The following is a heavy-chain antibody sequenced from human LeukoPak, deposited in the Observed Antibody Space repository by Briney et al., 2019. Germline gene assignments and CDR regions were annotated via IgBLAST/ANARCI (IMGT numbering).Heavy chain of an antibody. V-gene: IGHV5-51*01. CDR2: IYPGDSDT. J-gene: IGHJ4*02. CDR3: ARRRDLYSGSYYPFDY. CDR1: GYSFASYW. Sequence: GESLKISCKGSGYSFASYWIGWVRQMPGKGLEWMGIIYPGDSDTRYSPSFQGQVTISADKSISTAYLPWSSLRASDTAMYYCARRRDLYSGSYYPFDYWGQGTLVTVSS. D-gene: IGHD1-26*01.